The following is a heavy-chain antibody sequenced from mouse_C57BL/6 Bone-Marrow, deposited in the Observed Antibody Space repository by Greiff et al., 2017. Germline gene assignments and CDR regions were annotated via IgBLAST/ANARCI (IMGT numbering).Heavy chain of an antibody. Sequence: QVQLKQSGPGLVQPSQSLSITCTVSGFSLTSYGVHWVRQSPGKGLEWLGVIWRGGSTDYNAAFMSRLSITKDNSKSQVFFKMNSLQADDTAIYYCAKNSAYYGSSYEYFDVWGTGTTVTVSS. D-gene: IGHD1-1*01. CDR2: IWRGGST. J-gene: IGHJ1*03. CDR1: GFSLTSYG. CDR3: AKNSAYYGSSYEYFDV. V-gene: IGHV2-5*01.